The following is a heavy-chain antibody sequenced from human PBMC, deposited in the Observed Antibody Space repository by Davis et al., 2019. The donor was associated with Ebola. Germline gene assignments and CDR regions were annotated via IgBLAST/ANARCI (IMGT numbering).Heavy chain of an antibody. CDR1: GGSISSSNW. CDR3: ARGYYYDSSGYLRRSAGGMDV. J-gene: IGHJ6*02. V-gene: IGHV4-4*02. D-gene: IGHD3-22*01. Sequence: SETLSLTCAVSGGSISSSNWWSWVRQPPGKGLEWIGYIYYSGSTNYNPSLKSRVTISVDTSKNQFSLKLSSVTAADTAVYYCARGYYYDSSGYLRRSAGGMDVWGQGTTVTVSS. CDR2: IYYSGST.